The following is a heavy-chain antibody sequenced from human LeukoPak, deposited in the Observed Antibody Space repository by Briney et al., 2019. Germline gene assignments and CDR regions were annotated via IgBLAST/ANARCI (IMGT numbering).Heavy chain of an antibody. J-gene: IGHJ4*02. CDR1: GGTFNNYA. Sequence: SVKVSCKASGGTFNNYAISWVRQAPGQGLEWMGRIIPILGIANYAQKFQGRVTITADKSTSTAYMELSSLRSEDTAVYYCARGCSGGGCYLGYWGQGTLVTVSS. CDR2: IIPILGIA. CDR3: ARGCSGGGCYLGY. D-gene: IGHD2-15*01. V-gene: IGHV1-69*04.